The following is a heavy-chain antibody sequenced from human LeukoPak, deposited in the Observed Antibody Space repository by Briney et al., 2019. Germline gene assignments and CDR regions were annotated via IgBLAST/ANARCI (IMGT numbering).Heavy chain of an antibody. Sequence: GASVKVSCKASGGTFSSYAISWVRQAPGQGLEWMGGIIPIFGTANYAQKFQGRVTMTRDTSTSTVYMELSSLRSEDTAVYYCARDQAVVPAPYYYYMDVWGKGTTVTVSS. CDR3: ARDQAVVPAPYYYYMDV. CDR2: IIPIFGTA. J-gene: IGHJ6*03. CDR1: GGTFSSYA. V-gene: IGHV1-69*05. D-gene: IGHD2-2*01.